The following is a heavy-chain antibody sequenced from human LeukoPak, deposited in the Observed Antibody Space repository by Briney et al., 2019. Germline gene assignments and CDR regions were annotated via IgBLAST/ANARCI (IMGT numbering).Heavy chain of an antibody. CDR2: ISYDGTNK. V-gene: IGHV3-30*18. CDR3: AKGGYSYGWAGYFYS. CDR1: GFTFSNFG. Sequence: GGSLRLSCIASGFTFSNFGMHWVRQAPGKGLEWVAVISYDGTNKYSVDSVKGRFTISRDSSKNTLYLQMNSLRAEDTAVYYCAKGGYSYGWAGYFYSWGLGTLVTVSS. D-gene: IGHD5-18*01. J-gene: IGHJ4*02.